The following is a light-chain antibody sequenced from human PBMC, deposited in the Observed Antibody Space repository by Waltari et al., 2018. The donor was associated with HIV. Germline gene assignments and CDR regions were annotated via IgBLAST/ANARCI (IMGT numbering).Light chain of an antibody. CDR2: KDS. J-gene: IGLJ1*01. Sequence: SYELTQPPSVSVSPGQTARITCSGDALPKQYAYWYQQKPGQAPAVMIYKDSERPSGIPERFSGSSSGTTVTLTISGVQAEDEADYYCQSADSSGTHYVFGTGTKVTVL. CDR3: QSADSSGTHYV. V-gene: IGLV3-25*03. CDR1: ALPKQY.